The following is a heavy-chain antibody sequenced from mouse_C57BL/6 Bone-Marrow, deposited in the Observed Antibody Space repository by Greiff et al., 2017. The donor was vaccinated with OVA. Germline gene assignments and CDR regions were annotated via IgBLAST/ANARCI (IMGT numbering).Heavy chain of an antibody. V-gene: IGHV1-54*01. CDR3: ARTSYWYFDV. Sequence: QVQLQQSGAELVRPGTSVKVSCKASGYAFTNYLIEWVKQRPGQGLEWIGVINPGSGGTTYNEKFKGKATLTADKSSSTAYMQLSSLTSEDSAVYFGARTSYWYFDVWGTGTTVTVSS. J-gene: IGHJ1*03. CDR2: INPGSGGT. D-gene: IGHD6-1*01. CDR1: GYAFTNYL.